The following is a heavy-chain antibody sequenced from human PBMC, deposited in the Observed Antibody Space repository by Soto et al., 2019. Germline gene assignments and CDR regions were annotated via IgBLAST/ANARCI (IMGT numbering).Heavy chain of an antibody. CDR2: ISAYNGNT. J-gene: IGHJ4*02. CDR1: GYTFASYA. V-gene: IGHV1-18*01. CDR3: ARDPPPPDD. Sequence: QVQLVQSGAEVKKPGASVKVSCKASGYTFASYAISWMRQAPGQGLEWMGWISAYNGNTNYAQKLQGRVTMTTDTYTSTGSMELRSLRSDDTAVYYCARDPPPPDDWGQGTLVTVSS.